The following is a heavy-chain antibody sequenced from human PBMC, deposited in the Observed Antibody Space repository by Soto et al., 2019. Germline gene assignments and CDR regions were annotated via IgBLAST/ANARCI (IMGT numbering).Heavy chain of an antibody. CDR1: GGSISSYY. Sequence: QVQLQESGPGLVKPSETLSLTCTVSGGSISSYYWSWIRQPPGKGLEWIGYIYYSASTNYSPSLKRRVTISVDTSKNPFSLNLSSVTAADTAVYYCARHLPYCGGDCYSLDYWGHGTLVTVSS. D-gene: IGHD2-21*02. CDR3: ARHLPYCGGDCYSLDY. CDR2: IYYSAST. V-gene: IGHV4-59*08. J-gene: IGHJ4*01.